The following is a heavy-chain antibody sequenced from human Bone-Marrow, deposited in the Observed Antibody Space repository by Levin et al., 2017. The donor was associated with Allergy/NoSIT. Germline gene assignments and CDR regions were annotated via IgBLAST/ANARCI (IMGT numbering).Heavy chain of an antibody. CDR1: GLTLSNYY. Sequence: ETLSLTCAASGLTLSNYYMTWVRQAPGKGLEWVANIKQDGSEKFYVDSVKGRFTISRDNARNSLYLQMNSLRAEDTAVYYCARGRGWLVEDWGQGTLVTVSS. CDR2: IKQDGSEK. J-gene: IGHJ4*02. V-gene: IGHV3-7*01. CDR3: ARGRGWLVED. D-gene: IGHD6-19*01.